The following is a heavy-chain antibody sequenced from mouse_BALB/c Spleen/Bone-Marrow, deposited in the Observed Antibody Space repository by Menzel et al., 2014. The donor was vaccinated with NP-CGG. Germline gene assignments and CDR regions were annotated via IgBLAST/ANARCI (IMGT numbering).Heavy chain of an antibody. CDR2: ISSGGRYT. D-gene: IGHD1-2*01. CDR1: GFTFSSYV. V-gene: IGHV5-9-4*01. Sequence: EVKLVESGGGLVKPGGSLKLSCAASGFTFSSYVMSWVRQSPEKRLEGVAEISSGGRYTYYPDTVTGRFTISRDNAKNTLYLEMSSLRSEDTAMYYCTRDQFITTATRAMDYWGQGTSATVAS. J-gene: IGHJ4*01. CDR3: TRDQFITTATRAMDY.